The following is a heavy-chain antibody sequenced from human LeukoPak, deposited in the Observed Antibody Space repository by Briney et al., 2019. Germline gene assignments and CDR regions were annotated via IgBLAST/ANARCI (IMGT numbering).Heavy chain of an antibody. CDR1: GGSISSYY. CDR3: ARGSQLWLPFDY. CDR2: IYYGGST. V-gene: IGHV4-59*13. J-gene: IGHJ4*02. Sequence: SETLSFTCTVSGGSISSYYWSWIRQPPGKGLEWIGYIYYGGSTNYNPSLKSRVTISVDTSKNQFSLKLSSVTAADTAVYYCARGSQLWLPFDYWGQGTLVTVSS. D-gene: IGHD5-18*01.